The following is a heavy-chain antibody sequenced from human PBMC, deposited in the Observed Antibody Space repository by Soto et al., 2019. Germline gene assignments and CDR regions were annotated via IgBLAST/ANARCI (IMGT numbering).Heavy chain of an antibody. Sequence: SVKVSFKASGYTFSSYAISWVRQAPGQGLEWMGGIIPIFGTANYAQKFQGRVTITADESTSTAYMELSSLRSEDTAVYYCARDLWSGYYYYGMDVWGQGTTVTVSS. CDR3: ARDLWSGYYYYGMDV. V-gene: IGHV1-69*13. CDR1: GYTFSSYA. D-gene: IGHD3-3*01. CDR2: IIPIFGTA. J-gene: IGHJ6*02.